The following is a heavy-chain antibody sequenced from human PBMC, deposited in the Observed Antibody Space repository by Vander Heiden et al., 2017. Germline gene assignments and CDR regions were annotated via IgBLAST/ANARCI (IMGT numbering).Heavy chain of an antibody. D-gene: IGHD3-16*01. J-gene: IGHJ2*01. Sequence: QLQLPESGPGLVKPSETLSLTCTVSGGSIRSSSYYWGRTRQPPGKGLEWIGSIYYGGSTYYNPSLKSRVTISVDTSKNQFSLKLGSVAAADTAVYYCARELTAHNWYFDLWGRGTLVTVSS. CDR3: ARELTAHNWYFDL. CDR2: IYYGGST. V-gene: IGHV4-39*02. CDR1: GGSIRSSSYY.